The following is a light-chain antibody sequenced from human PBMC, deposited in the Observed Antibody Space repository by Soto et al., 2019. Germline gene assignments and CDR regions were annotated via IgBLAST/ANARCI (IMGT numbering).Light chain of an antibody. J-gene: IGKJ1*01. CDR3: QHYNSYSEA. V-gene: IGKV1-5*03. CDR2: KAS. Sequence: DVQLTRSPSIPSGSVPYRATITSVASQTISSWLAWYQQKPGKAPKLLIYKASTLKSGVPSRFSGSGSGTEFTLTISSLQPDDFATYYCQHYNSYSEAFGQGTKVDIK. CDR1: QTISSW.